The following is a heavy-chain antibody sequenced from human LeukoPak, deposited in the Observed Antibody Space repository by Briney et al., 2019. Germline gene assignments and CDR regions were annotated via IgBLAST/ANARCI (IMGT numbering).Heavy chain of an antibody. D-gene: IGHD2/OR15-2a*01. V-gene: IGHV4-34*01. CDR2: INHSGST. CDR1: GGSFSGYY. CDR3: ATGPSRRGRLSWFDP. J-gene: IGHJ5*02. Sequence: PSETLSLTFAVYGGSFSGYYWSWIRQPPGKGLEWIGEINHSGSTNYNPSLKSRVTISVDTSKNQFSLKLSSVTAADTALYYCATGPSRRGRLSWFDPWGQGTLVTVSS.